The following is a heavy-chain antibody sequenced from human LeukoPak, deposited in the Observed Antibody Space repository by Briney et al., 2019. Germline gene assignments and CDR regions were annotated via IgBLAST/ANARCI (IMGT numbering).Heavy chain of an antibody. Sequence: PGGSLRLSCAASGFTFSSYAMHWVRQAPGKGLEWVAVISYDGSNKYYADSVKGRFTISRDNSKNTLYLQMNSLRAEDTAVYYCAHRAVAGTDPDYWGQGTLVTVSS. D-gene: IGHD6-19*01. CDR3: AHRAVAGTDPDY. J-gene: IGHJ4*02. V-gene: IGHV3-30-3*01. CDR1: GFTFSSYA. CDR2: ISYDGSNK.